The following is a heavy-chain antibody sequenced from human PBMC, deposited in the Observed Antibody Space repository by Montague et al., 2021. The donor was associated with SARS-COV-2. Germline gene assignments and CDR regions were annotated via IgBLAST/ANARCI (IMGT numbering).Heavy chain of an antibody. V-gene: IGHV6-1*01. J-gene: IGHJ4*02. CDR1: GDSVSRTAAA. D-gene: IGHD6-19*01. CDR2: TYYRSEWHT. CDR3: ASGWTLFD. Sequence: CAISGDSVSRTAAAWNRIRQSPSRGLEWLGRTYYRSEWHTDYAVSVEGRLAIDADTSKNQFSLQLHSVTPEDSAVYYCASGWTLFDWGQGTLVTVSS.